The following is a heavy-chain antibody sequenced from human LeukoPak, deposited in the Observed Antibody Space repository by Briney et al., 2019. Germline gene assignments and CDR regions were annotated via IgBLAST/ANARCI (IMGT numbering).Heavy chain of an antibody. CDR2: IYHSGST. V-gene: IGHV4-38-2*02. CDR3: ARAYVLGTIQV. Sequence: SETLSLTCTVSGYSISSGYYWGWIRQPPGKGLEWIGSIYHSGSTYYNPSLKSRVTISVDTSKNQFSLKLSSVTAADTAVYYCARAYVLGTIQVWGKGTTVTVS. CDR1: GYSISSGYY. J-gene: IGHJ6*03. D-gene: IGHD1-7*01.